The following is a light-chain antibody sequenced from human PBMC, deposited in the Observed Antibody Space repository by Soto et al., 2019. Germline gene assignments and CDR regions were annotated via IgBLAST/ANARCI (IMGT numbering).Light chain of an antibody. Sequence: EIVLTQSPGTLSLSPGERATLSCRASQSVSNNYLAWYQQKPGQAPRLLIYGASSRATGIPDRFSGGGSGTDLTLTISRLEPEDFAVYYCQQFSSYPLTFGGGTKVDIK. CDR1: QSVSNNY. CDR3: QQFSSYPLT. CDR2: GAS. V-gene: IGKV3-20*01. J-gene: IGKJ4*01.